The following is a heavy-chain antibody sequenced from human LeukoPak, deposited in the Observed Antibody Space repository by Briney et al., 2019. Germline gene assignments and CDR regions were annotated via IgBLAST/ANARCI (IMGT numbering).Heavy chain of an antibody. D-gene: IGHD3-10*01. Sequence: ASVKVSCKASGGTFSSYAISWVRQAPGQGLEWMGGIIPIFGTANYAQKFQGRVTITADESTSTAYMELSSLRSDDTAVYYCARDLMVRGPMDVWGKGTTVTVSS. CDR1: GGTFSSYA. V-gene: IGHV1-69*13. J-gene: IGHJ6*03. CDR2: IIPIFGTA. CDR3: ARDLMVRGPMDV.